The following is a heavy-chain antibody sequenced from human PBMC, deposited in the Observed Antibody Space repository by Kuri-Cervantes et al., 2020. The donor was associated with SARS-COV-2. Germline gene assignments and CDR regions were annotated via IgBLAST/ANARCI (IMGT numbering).Heavy chain of an antibody. V-gene: IGHV3-33*06. Sequence: GESLKISCAASGFTFSSYGMHWVHQAPGKGLEWVAVIWYDGSNKYYADSVKGRFTISRVNSKNTLYLQMNSLRAEDTAVYYCAKDRVGVQDFWGQGTLVTVSS. CDR3: AKDRVGVQDF. CDR2: IWYDGSNK. J-gene: IGHJ4*02. CDR1: GFTFSSYG. D-gene: IGHD2-21*01.